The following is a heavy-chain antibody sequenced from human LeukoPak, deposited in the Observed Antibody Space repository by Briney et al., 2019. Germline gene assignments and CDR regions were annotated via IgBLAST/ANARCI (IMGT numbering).Heavy chain of an antibody. J-gene: IGHJ6*02. CDR2: IYTSGST. V-gene: IGHV4-4*07. D-gene: IGHD3-10*01. CDR1: GGSISGYY. Sequence: SETLSLTCTVSGGSISGYYWSWIRQPAGKRLEWIGRIYTSGSTNYNPSLKSRVIMSVDTSKNQLSLNLYSVTAADTAVYYCARGLWFGESLPTSDVWGQGTTVTVSS. CDR3: ARGLWFGESLPTSDV.